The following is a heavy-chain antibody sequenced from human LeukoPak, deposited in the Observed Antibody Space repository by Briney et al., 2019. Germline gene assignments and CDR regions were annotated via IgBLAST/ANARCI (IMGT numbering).Heavy chain of an antibody. J-gene: IGHJ3*02. V-gene: IGHV4-39*01. CDR2: VYYSGSA. CDR3: ASSVGANRINAFDM. Sequence: SETLSLTCTVSGGSISSGFYYWGWIRQPPGKGLEWIGSVYYSGSAYYSPPLKSRVTISVDTPKNQFSLRLSSVTAADTALYYCASSVGANRINAFDMWGQGTMVTVSS. D-gene: IGHD1-26*01. CDR1: GGSISSGFYY.